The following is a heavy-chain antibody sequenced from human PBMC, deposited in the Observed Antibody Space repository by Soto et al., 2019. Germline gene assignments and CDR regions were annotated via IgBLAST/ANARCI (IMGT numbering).Heavy chain of an antibody. CDR1: GGSFSGYY. CDR2: INHSGST. D-gene: IGHD3-10*01. Sequence: SETLSLTCAVYGGSFSGYYWSWIRQPPGKGLEWIGEINHSGSTNYNPSLKSRVTISVDTSKNQFSLKLSSVTAADTAVYYCARGRITMVRGVIIDYRGQGTLVTVSS. V-gene: IGHV4-34*01. J-gene: IGHJ4*02. CDR3: ARGRITMVRGVIIDY.